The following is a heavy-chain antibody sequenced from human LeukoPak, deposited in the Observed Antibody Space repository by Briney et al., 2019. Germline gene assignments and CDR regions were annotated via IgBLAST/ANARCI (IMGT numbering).Heavy chain of an antibody. J-gene: IGHJ4*02. V-gene: IGHV3-53*01. D-gene: IGHD3-16*01. CDR3: TRTVEWGAPRD. CDR1: GFTVGGSY. Sequence: PGGSLRLSCAASGFTVGGSYVSWVRQAPGKGLEWVSLIYTGGNTYYADSVKGRFTISRDNSKNTVYLQINSLRAEDTAVYYCTRTVEWGAPRDWGQGTLVTVSS. CDR2: IYTGGNT.